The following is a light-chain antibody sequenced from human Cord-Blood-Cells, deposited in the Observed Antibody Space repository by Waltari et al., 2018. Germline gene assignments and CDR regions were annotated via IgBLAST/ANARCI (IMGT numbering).Light chain of an antibody. CDR2: AAS. CDR3: QQSYSTPYT. CDR1: QSISSY. Sequence: DIQMTQSPSSLSASVGDRVTITCRASQSISSYLSWYEQQPGKAPKLLIYAASSLPSGVPSSFSGSGSGTDFTLTISSLQPEDFATYYCQQSYSTPYTFGQGTKLEIK. J-gene: IGKJ2*01. V-gene: IGKV1-39*01.